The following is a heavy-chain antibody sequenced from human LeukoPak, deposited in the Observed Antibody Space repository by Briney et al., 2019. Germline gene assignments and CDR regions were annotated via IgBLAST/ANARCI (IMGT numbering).Heavy chain of an antibody. V-gene: IGHV3-48*03. Sequence: GGSLRLSCAASGFTFSSYEMNWVRQAPGKGLEWVSYISSNGITTYHTDSVKGRFTISRDNAKNSLYLQMNSLRAEETAVYYPAREGYGSGSLAFDIWGQGTKVTVSS. CDR1: GFTFSSYE. J-gene: IGHJ3*02. D-gene: IGHD3-10*01. CDR3: AREGYGSGSLAFDI. CDR2: ISSNGITT.